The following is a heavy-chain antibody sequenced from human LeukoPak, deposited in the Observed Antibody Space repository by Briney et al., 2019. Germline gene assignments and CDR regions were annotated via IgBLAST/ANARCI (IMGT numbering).Heavy chain of an antibody. CDR3: ARGRSVRGYSGYDRFGFFDY. CDR2: ISTSGNTI. D-gene: IGHD5-12*01. Sequence: QSSETLSLTCSVSGDSISNSRYYWAWIRQPPGKGLEWLSHISTSGNTIHYANPVEGRFTISRDDAKNSLYLQMNSLRAEDTAVYYCARGRSVRGYSGYDRFGFFDYWGQGTLVTVSS. J-gene: IGHJ4*02. V-gene: IGHV3-48*03. CDR1: GDSISNSRYY.